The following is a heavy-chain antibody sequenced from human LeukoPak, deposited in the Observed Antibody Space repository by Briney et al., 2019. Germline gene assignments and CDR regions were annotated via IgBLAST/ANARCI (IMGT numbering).Heavy chain of an antibody. J-gene: IGHJ3*02. CDR1: GFTFDDYA. V-gene: IGHV3-9*01. Sequence: HPGRSLRLSCAASGFTFDDYAMHWVRQAPGKGLEWVSGISWNSGSIGYADSVKGRFTISRDNAKNSLYLQMNSLRAEDTALYYCAKDGARHSSGWYSDAFDIWGQGTMVTVSS. D-gene: IGHD6-19*01. CDR2: ISWNSGSI. CDR3: AKDGARHSSGWYSDAFDI.